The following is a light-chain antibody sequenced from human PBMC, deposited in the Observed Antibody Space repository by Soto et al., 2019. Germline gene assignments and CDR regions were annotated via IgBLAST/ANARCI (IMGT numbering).Light chain of an antibody. V-gene: IGKV3-11*01. J-gene: IGKJ4*01. CDR2: YAS. CDR1: QSVSSY. CDR3: HQRSNWPPVT. Sequence: EIVLTQSPATLSLSPGERATLSCRASQSVSSYLAWYQQKPGQAPRLLIYYASNRATGIPARFSGSGSETDVTLTISSLEPEDFATYYCHQRSNWPPVTFGGGTKVEIK.